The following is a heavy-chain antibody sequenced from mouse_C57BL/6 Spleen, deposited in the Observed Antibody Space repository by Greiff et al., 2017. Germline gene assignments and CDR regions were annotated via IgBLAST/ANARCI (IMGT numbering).Heavy chain of an antibody. CDR3: TRKYYGSRFFDY. CDR1: GFTFSDAW. CDR2: IRNKANNHAT. V-gene: IGHV6-6*01. D-gene: IGHD1-1*01. J-gene: IGHJ2*01. Sequence: EVKLVESGGGLVQPGGSMKLSCAASGFTFSDAWMDWVRQSPEKGLEWVAEIRNKANNHATYYAESVKGRFTISRDDSKSSVYLQMNSLRAEDADIYYYTRKYYGSRFFDYWGQGTTLTVSS.